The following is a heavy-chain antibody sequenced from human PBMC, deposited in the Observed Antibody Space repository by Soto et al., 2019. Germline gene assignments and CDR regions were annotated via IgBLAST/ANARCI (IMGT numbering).Heavy chain of an antibody. CDR1: GFTLSDHY. V-gene: IGHV3-72*01. Sequence: GGSLRLAXAGSGFTLSDHYIDWVRQAPGKGLEWVGRSRDKPQGYSTAYAASVKGRFTTSRDESKNSAYLQMNSLKTEDTAVYYCVRATYFSDSSGYTRCLDYWGQGTLVTVSS. CDR2: SRDKPQGYST. D-gene: IGHD3-22*01. J-gene: IGHJ4*02. CDR3: VRATYFSDSSGYTRCLDY.